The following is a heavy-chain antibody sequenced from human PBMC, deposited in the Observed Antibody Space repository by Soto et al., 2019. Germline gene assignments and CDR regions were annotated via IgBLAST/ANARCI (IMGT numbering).Heavy chain of an antibody. J-gene: IGHJ3*02. Sequence: EVQLVESGGGLVQPGGSLKLSCAASGFTFSGSPMHWVRQASGKGLEWVGRIRSKANNYVTSYAASAKGRFTISRDDSNNTAYLQMNSLQTEDTAVYYCTRRIKSYYLDAFDIWGQGTMVTVSS. CDR1: GFTFSGSP. CDR2: IRSKANNYVT. D-gene: IGHD1-26*01. V-gene: IGHV3-73*02. CDR3: TRRIKSYYLDAFDI.